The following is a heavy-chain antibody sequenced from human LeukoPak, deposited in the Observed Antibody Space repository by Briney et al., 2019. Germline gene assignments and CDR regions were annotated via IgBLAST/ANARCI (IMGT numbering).Heavy chain of an antibody. CDR2: FDPEDGET. CDR1: GYTLTELS. Sequence: ASVKVSCKVSGYTLTELSMHWVRQAPGKGLEWMGGFDPEDGETIYAQKFQGRVTMTEDTSTDTAYVELSSLRSEDTAVYYCATPSGRIAVADSFFDYWGQGTLVTVSS. CDR3: ATPSGRIAVADSFFDY. V-gene: IGHV1-24*01. D-gene: IGHD6-19*01. J-gene: IGHJ4*02.